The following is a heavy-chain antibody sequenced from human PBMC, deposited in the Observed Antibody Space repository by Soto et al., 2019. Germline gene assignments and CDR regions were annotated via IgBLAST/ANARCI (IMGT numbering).Heavy chain of an antibody. CDR1: GYTFTSYG. CDR3: ARDLYDFTVSGMDV. J-gene: IGHJ6*02. V-gene: IGHV1-18*01. Sequence: ASVKVSCKASGYTFTSYGISWVRQAPGQGLEWMGWISAYSGNTNYAQKLQGRVTMTTDTSTSTVYMELSSLRSEDTAVYYCARDLYDFTVSGMDVWGQGTTVTVSS. D-gene: IGHD3-3*01. CDR2: ISAYSGNT.